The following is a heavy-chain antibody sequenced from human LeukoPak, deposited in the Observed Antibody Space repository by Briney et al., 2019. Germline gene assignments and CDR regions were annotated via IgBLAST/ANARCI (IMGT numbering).Heavy chain of an antibody. CDR2: INHSGST. CDR1: GGSFSGYY. J-gene: IGHJ6*03. V-gene: IGHV4-34*01. D-gene: IGHD3-10*01. Sequence: SETLPLTCAVHGGSFSGYYWSWIRQPPGKGLEWIGEINHSGSTNYNPSLKSRVTISVDTSKNQFSLKLSSVTAADTAVYYCARGLRITMVRAASYYMDVWGKGTTVTISS. CDR3: ARGLRITMVRAASYYMDV.